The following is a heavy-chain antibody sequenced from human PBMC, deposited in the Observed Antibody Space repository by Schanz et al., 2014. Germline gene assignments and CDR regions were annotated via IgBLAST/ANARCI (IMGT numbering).Heavy chain of an antibody. CDR3: ARGPSTGDFDI. Sequence: QGQLVQSGAEVKKPGASVKVSCKASGYTFTSYGITWVRQAPGQGLEWMGWISAYNGHTSYAQKFRGRVTMTRDTSTSTVYMELSSLRSEDTAVYFCARGPSTGDFDIWGQGTMDTVSS. J-gene: IGHJ3*02. V-gene: IGHV1-18*01. CDR1: GYTFTSYG. D-gene: IGHD2-21*01. CDR2: ISAYNGHT.